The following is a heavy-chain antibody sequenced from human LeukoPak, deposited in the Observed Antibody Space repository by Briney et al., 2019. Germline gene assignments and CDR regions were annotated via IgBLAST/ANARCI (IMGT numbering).Heavy chain of an antibody. V-gene: IGHV3-23*01. CDR2: ISGSGGST. CDR1: GFTFSSYV. D-gene: IGHD3-3*01. J-gene: IGHJ5*02. Sequence: GGSLRLSCAASGFTFSSYVMSWVRQAPGKGLEWVSAISGSGGSTYYADSVKGRFTISRDNSKNTLYLQMNSLRAEDTAVYYCAKIIVLRFLEWSPSPFDPWGQGTLVTVSS. CDR3: AKIIVLRFLEWSPSPFDP.